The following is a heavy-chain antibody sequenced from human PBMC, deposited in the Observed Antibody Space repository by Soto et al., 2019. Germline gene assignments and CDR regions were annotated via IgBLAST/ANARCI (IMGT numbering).Heavy chain of an antibody. CDR1: GGSISSGGYY. Sequence: QVQLQESGPGLVKPSQTLSLTCTVSGGSISSGGYYWSWIRQHPGKGLEWIGYIYYSGSTYYYPYRKSRVTISVDTSKNQFSLKLSSVTAADTAVYYCARVAAYYMVARPGKYYFDYWGQGTLVTVSS. J-gene: IGHJ4*02. CDR2: IYYSGST. D-gene: IGHD5-12*01. CDR3: ARVAAYYMVARPGKYYFDY. V-gene: IGHV4-31*03.